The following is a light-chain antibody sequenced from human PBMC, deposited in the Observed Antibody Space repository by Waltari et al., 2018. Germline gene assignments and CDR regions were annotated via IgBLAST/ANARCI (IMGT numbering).Light chain of an antibody. V-gene: IGLV2-14*03. CDR1: SSDVGGYNY. CDR3: SSYTSSNTLG. CDR2: AVT. J-gene: IGLJ1*01. Sequence: QSALTQPASVSGSPGQSITISCTGTSSDVGGYNYVSWYQQHPGKAPKLMIYAVTNLPSGVSIRFSGSKSSNTASLTISGLQAEDEADYDCSSYTSSNTLGFGTGTKVTVL.